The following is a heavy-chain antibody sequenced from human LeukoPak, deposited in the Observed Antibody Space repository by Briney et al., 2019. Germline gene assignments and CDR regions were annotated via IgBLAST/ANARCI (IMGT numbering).Heavy chain of an antibody. J-gene: IGHJ4*02. Sequence: GGSLRLSCAASGFTFSNYAMSWVRQAPGKGLEWASTISGSGGSTYYADSVEGRFTISRGNSKNTLFLQMNSLRPEDTAVYFCARDPGGYFDYWGQGTLVTVSS. CDR3: ARDPGGYFDY. CDR2: ISGSGGST. V-gene: IGHV3-23*01. CDR1: GFTFSNYA. D-gene: IGHD3-10*01.